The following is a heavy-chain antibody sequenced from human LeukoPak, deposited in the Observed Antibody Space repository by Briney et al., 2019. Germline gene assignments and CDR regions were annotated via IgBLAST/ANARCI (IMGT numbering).Heavy chain of an antibody. V-gene: IGHV3-11*01. Sequence: GGSLRLSCATSGFTFTDYYMSWIRQAPGKGLEWVSYISVSGTTMYYAGSVKGRFTLSRDNAKNSLYLQMNSLRAEDTAVYYCARVGRLQYGDYVAFDYWGQGTLVTVSS. J-gene: IGHJ4*02. CDR1: GFTFTDYY. CDR2: ISVSGTTM. CDR3: ARVGRLQYGDYVAFDY. D-gene: IGHD4-17*01.